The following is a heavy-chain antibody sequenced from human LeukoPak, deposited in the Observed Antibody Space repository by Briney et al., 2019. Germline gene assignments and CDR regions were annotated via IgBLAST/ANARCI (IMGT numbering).Heavy chain of an antibody. J-gene: IGHJ4*02. CDR3: AKGIKWELPFDY. CDR2: ISISGGST. CDR1: GFTFSNFA. Sequence: GGSLRLSCVASGFTFSNFAMSWVRQAPGKGLDWVSAISISGGSTYYAGSVKGRFTISRDNSKNTLYLQMNSLRAEDTALYYCAKGIKWELPFDYWGQGTLVTVYS. V-gene: IGHV3-23*01. D-gene: IGHD1-26*01.